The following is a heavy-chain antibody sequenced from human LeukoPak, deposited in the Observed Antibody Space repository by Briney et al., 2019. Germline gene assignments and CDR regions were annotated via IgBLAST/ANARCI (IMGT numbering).Heavy chain of an antibody. V-gene: IGHV3-21*01. D-gene: IGHD3-10*01. CDR1: GFTFSSYS. CDR3: ARSPRSMVRGVITHDY. CDR2: ISSSSSYI. Sequence: GGSLRLSCAASGFTFSSYSMNWVRQAPGKGLEWVSSISSSSSYIYYADSVKGRFTISRGNAKNSLYLQMNSLRAEDTAVYYCARSPRSMVRGVITHDYWGQGTLATVSS. J-gene: IGHJ4*02.